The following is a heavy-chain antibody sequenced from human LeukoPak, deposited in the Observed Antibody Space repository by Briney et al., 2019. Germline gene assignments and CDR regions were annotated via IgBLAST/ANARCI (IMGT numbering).Heavy chain of an antibody. D-gene: IGHD6-19*01. V-gene: IGHV1-8*01. Sequence: EASVKVSCKASGYTFTSYDINWVRQATGQGLEWMGWMNLNSGNTGYAQKFQGRVTMTRNTSISTAYMELSSLRSEDTAVYYCARRAEYSSGWYPHYYYYGMDVWGQGTTVTVSS. J-gene: IGHJ6*02. CDR1: GYTFTSYD. CDR2: MNLNSGNT. CDR3: ARRAEYSSGWYPHYYYYGMDV.